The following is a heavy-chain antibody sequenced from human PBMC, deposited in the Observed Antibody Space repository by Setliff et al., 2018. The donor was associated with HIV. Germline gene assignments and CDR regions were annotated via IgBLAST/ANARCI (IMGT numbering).Heavy chain of an antibody. J-gene: IGHJ3*02. CDR2: INARNGNT. CDR3: AREGQWLDMGDAFDI. D-gene: IGHD6-19*01. CDR1: GYTFTSYA. Sequence: GASVKVSCKASGYTFTSYAMHWVRQAPGQSLEWMGWINARNGNTKYSQKFQGRVTITRDTSASTAYMELSSLRSEDTAVYYCAREGQWLDMGDAFDIWGQGTMVTVS. V-gene: IGHV1-3*01.